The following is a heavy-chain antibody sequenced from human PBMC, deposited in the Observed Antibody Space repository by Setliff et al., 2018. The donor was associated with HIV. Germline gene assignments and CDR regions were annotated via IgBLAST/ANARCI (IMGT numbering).Heavy chain of an antibody. Sequence: GGSLRLSCETSGFIFTNAWMSWVRQSPRKGLEWLARIKSKPDGGTTSYAAPVKDRFTISRDDSTNTLYLQMNNLRAEDTALYYCACLGHASGWYGEADFWGQGTLVTVSS. V-gene: IGHV3-15*01. CDR3: ACLGHASGWYGEADF. CDR2: IKSKPDGGTT. CDR1: GFIFTNAW. D-gene: IGHD6-19*01. J-gene: IGHJ4*02.